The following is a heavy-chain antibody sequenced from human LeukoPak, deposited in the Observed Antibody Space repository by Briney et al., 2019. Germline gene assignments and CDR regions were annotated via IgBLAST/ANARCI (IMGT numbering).Heavy chain of an antibody. J-gene: IGHJ4*02. CDR3: ARQLKHYDSSGYYQY. CDR1: GGSISSSSYY. D-gene: IGHD3-22*01. Sequence: SETLSLTCTVSGGSISSSSYYRGWIRQPPGKGLEWIGSIYYSGSTYYNPSLKSRVTISVDTSKNQFSLKLSSVTAADTAVYYCARQLKHYDSSGYYQYWGQGTLVTVSS. V-gene: IGHV4-39*01. CDR2: IYYSGST.